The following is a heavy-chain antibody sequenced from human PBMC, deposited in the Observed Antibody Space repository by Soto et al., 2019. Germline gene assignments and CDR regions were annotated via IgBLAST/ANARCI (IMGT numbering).Heavy chain of an antibody. CDR2: IYYSGST. J-gene: IGHJ3*02. D-gene: IGHD3-22*01. Sequence: PSETLSLTCTVSGGSISSYYWSWIRQPPGKGLEWIGYIYYSGSTNYNPSLKSRVTISVDTSKNQFSLKLSSVTAADTDVYYCARGGGYYDCRPFDIWGQGTMVAASS. CDR1: GGSISSYY. CDR3: ARGGGYYDCRPFDI. V-gene: IGHV4-59*01.